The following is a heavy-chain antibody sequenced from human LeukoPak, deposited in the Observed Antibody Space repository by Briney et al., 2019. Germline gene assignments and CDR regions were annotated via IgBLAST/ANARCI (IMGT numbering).Heavy chain of an antibody. J-gene: IGHJ4*02. V-gene: IGHV4-59*08. Sequence: SETLSLTCTVSGGSISSYYWSWIRQPPGKGLEWIGYIYYSGSTNYNPSLKSRVTISVDTSKNQFSLKLSSVTAADTAVYYCRDGSGRYWGQGTLVTVSS. CDR3: RDGSGRY. CDR1: GGSISSYY. CDR2: IYYSGST. D-gene: IGHD3-10*01.